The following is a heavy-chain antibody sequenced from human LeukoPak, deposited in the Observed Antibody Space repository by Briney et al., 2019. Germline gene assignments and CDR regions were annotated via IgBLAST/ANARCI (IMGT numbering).Heavy chain of an antibody. CDR2: IYSGGST. Sequence: GGSLRLSCAASGFTVSSNYMSWVRQASGKGLEWVSVIYSGGSTYYADSVRGRFTISRDNSKNTLYLQMNSLRAEDTAVYYCARDRLMATRYYYYGMDVWGQGTTVTVSS. D-gene: IGHD5-24*01. J-gene: IGHJ6*02. V-gene: IGHV3-66*01. CDR3: ARDRLMATRYYYYGMDV. CDR1: GFTVSSNY.